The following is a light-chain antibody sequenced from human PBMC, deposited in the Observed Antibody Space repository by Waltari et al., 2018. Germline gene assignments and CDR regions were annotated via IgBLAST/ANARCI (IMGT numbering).Light chain of an antibody. CDR1: QSVSKY. V-gene: IGKV3-20*01. CDR2: AAS. CDR3: QNHERLPAT. J-gene: IGKJ1*01. Sequence: EVVLTQSPGTLSLSPGERATLSCRASQSVSKYLAWYQQRPGQAPRLLIYAASTRANGIPDRFSGSGSGTDFSLTISRLEPEDFAVYYCQNHERLPATFGQGTKVEIK.